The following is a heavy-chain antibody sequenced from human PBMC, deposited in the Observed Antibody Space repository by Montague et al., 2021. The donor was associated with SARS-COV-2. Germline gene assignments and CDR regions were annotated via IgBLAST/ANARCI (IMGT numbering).Heavy chain of an antibody. D-gene: IGHD1-26*01. Sequence: SLRLSCAASGFSFGDFSMHWVRQSPGKGPEWVSGITWNSGAITYSDSLNVLFTISRDNAKNSLFLQMDSLRIEDTAYYYCAKGSRGVRLGGSSPRAKLNWLDPWGQGTLVSVSS. CDR3: AKGSRGVRLGGSSPRAKLNWLDP. CDR1: GFSFGDFS. CDR2: ITWNSGAI. J-gene: IGHJ5*02. V-gene: IGHV3-9*01.